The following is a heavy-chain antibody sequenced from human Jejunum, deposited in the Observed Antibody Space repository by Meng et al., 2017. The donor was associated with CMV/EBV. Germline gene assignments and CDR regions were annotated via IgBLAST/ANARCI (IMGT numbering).Heavy chain of an antibody. CDR2: INWSGAST. J-gene: IGHJ4*02. V-gene: IGHV3-20*03. CDR1: DDYG. D-gene: IGHD3-3*01. Sequence: DDYGMSWVRQVPGKGLEWVSGINWSGASTGYADSVRGRFTVSRDNTKNSLYLQMDSLRDEDTAVYYCVRVFNYDFWNGYSDYYFDYWGQGTLVTVSS. CDR3: VRVFNYDFWNGYSDYYFDY.